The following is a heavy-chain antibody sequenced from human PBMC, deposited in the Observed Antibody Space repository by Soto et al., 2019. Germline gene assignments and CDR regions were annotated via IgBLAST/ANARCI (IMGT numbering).Heavy chain of an antibody. J-gene: IGHJ4*02. CDR3: ARDPGYDYIWGNYRGYYFDY. Sequence: QVQLVQSGAEVKKPGASVKVSCKASGYTFNSYGISWVRQAPGQGLECMGWISAYNGNTNYAQKFQGRVTMTTDTSTSTAYMELRSLRSDDTAVYYCARDPGYDYIWGNYRGYYFDYWGQGTLVTVSS. CDR1: GYTFNSYG. D-gene: IGHD3-16*02. V-gene: IGHV1-18*01. CDR2: ISAYNGNT.